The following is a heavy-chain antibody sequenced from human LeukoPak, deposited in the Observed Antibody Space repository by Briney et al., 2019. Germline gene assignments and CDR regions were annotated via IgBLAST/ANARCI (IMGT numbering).Heavy chain of an antibody. J-gene: IGHJ4*02. V-gene: IGHV1-58*02. Sequence: SVKVSCKASGFTFTSSAMQWVRQARGQRLEWIGWIVVGSGNTNYAQKFQERVTITRDMSTSTAYMELSSLRSEDTAVYYCAREGAGDYYDSSGYRDYWGQGTLVTVSS. CDR3: AREGAGDYYDSSGYRDY. CDR1: GFTFTSSA. D-gene: IGHD3-22*01. CDR2: IVVGSGNT.